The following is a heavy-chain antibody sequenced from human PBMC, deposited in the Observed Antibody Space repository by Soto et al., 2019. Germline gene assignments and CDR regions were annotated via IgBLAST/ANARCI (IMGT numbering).Heavy chain of an antibody. J-gene: IGHJ4*02. V-gene: IGHV3-23*01. CDR3: AKLKDSTIFGVVIYYFDT. CDR2: LSPNGGST. D-gene: IGHD3-3*01. CDR1: GFTFSSFG. Sequence: EVQLLESGGGLVQPGGSLRLSCAASGFTFSSFGMNWVRQAPGKGLEWVSSLSPNGGSTYYAESVKGRFTISRDNAKNTLFLQMDSLRAEDTAVYFCAKLKDSTIFGVVIYYFDTWGQGALVTVSP.